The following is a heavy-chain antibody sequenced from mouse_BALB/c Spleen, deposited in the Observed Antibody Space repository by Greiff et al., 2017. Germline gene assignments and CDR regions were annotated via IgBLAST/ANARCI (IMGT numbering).Heavy chain of an antibody. V-gene: IGHV3-2*02. CDR2: ISYSGST. CDR3: AREDYDGAWFAY. Sequence: EVMLVESGPGLVKPSQSLSLTCTVTGYSITSDYAWNWIRQFPGNKLEWMGYISYSGSTSYNPSLKSRISITRDTSKNQFFLQLNSVTTEDTATYYCAREDYDGAWFAYWGQGTLVTVSA. D-gene: IGHD2-4*01. CDR1: GYSITSDYA. J-gene: IGHJ3*01.